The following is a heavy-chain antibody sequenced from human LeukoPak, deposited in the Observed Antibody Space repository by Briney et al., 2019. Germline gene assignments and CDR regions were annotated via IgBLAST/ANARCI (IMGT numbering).Heavy chain of an antibody. Sequence: ASVKVSCKASGYTFTGYYMHWVRQAPGQGLEWMGWINPNSGGTNYAQKFQGRVTMTRDTSISTAYMELSRLRSDDTAVYYCARDAGGYYYDSSGPNAFDIWGQGKMVTVSS. CDR3: ARDAGGYYYDSSGPNAFDI. CDR2: INPNSGGT. V-gene: IGHV1-2*02. D-gene: IGHD3-22*01. CDR1: GYTFTGYY. J-gene: IGHJ3*02.